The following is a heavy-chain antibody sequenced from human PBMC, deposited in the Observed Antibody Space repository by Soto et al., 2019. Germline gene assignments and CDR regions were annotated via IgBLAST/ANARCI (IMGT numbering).Heavy chain of an antibody. CDR2: ISSSSSTI. CDR3: ARDPLGIWYFDL. Sequence: EVQLVESGGGLVQPGGSLRLSCVASGFSFNTYSMNWVRQAPGKGLEWVSYISSSSSTIYYADSVKGRFIISRDNAKDSLYLQMNSLRDEDTAVYFCARDPLGIWYFDLWGRGTLVTVSS. J-gene: IGHJ2*01. CDR1: GFSFNTYS. V-gene: IGHV3-48*02. D-gene: IGHD7-27*01.